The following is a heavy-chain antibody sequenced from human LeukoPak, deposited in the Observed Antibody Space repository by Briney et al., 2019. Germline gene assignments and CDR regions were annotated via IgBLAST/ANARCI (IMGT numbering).Heavy chain of an antibody. CDR3: AGQSPYYYDSSGYYYGYFDL. J-gene: IGHJ2*01. D-gene: IGHD3-22*01. CDR2: IYTSGST. CDR1: GGSISSGDYY. V-gene: IGHV4-61*02. Sequence: SETLSLTCTVSGGSISSGDYYWSWIRQPPGKGLEWIGRIYTSGSTNYNPSLKSRVTMSVDTSKNQFSLKLSSVTAADTAVYYCAGQSPYYYDSSGYYYGYFDLWGRGTLVTVSS.